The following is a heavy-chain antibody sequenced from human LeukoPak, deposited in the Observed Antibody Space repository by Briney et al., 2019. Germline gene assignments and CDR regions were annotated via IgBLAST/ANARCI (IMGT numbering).Heavy chain of an antibody. Sequence: SETPSLTCAVYGGSFSGYYWSWIRQPPGKGLEWIGEINHSGSTNYNPSLKSRVTISVDTSKNQFSLKLSSVTAADTAVYYCARGYCSSTSCYYGMDVWGKGTTVTVSS. CDR3: ARGYCSSTSCYYGMDV. D-gene: IGHD2-2*01. V-gene: IGHV4-34*01. J-gene: IGHJ6*04. CDR2: INHSGST. CDR1: GGSFSGYY.